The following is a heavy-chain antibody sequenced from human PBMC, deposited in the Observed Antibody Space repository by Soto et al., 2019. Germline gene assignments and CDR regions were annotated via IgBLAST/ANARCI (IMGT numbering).Heavy chain of an antibody. CDR2: IIPIFGTA. D-gene: IGHD3-9*01. V-gene: IGHV1-69*13. J-gene: IGHJ4*02. Sequence: SVKVSCKASGGTFSSYASRLVRQAPGQGLEWMGGIIPIFGTANYSQKFQGRVTITADESTSTAYMELSSLRSEDTAVYYCAREYILTGTIDYWGQGTLVTVSS. CDR1: GGTFSSYA. CDR3: AREYILTGTIDY.